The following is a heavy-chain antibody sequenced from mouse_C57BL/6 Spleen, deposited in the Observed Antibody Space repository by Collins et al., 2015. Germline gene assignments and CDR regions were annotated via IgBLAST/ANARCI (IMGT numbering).Heavy chain of an antibody. J-gene: IGHJ3*01. Sequence: QVQLQQSGPELVKPGASVKLSCKASGYTFTSYDINWVKQRPGQGLEWIGWIYPRDGSTKYNEKFKGKATLTVDTSSSTAYMELHSLTSEDSAVYFCARSHSSGYLAYWGQGTLVTVSA. CDR3: ARSHSSGYLAY. D-gene: IGHD3-2*02. CDR2: IYPRDGST. CDR1: GYTFTSYD. V-gene: IGHV1-85*01.